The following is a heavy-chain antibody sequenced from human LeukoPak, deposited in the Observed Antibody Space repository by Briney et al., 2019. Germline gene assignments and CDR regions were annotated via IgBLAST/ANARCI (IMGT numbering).Heavy chain of an antibody. V-gene: IGHV4-34*01. D-gene: IGHD5-18*01. CDR1: GGSFNGYY. Sequence: SETLSLTCAVYGGSFNGYYWSWLRQPPGKGLVWLGEIKLSGRTNYNPSLKSRVTISVDTSKNQFSLKLSSVTAADTAVYYWASDVEVDTAHTVRDLYWGQETLFTVSS. CDR2: IKLSGRT. CDR3: ASDVEVDTAHTVRDLY. J-gene: IGHJ4*02.